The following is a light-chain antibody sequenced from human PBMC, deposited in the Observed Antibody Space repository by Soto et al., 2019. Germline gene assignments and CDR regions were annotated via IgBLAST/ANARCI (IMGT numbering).Light chain of an antibody. V-gene: IGKV3-15*01. CDR2: GAS. CDR1: QSVSSN. Sequence: EIVMTQSPATLSVSPGERATLSCRASQSVSSNLAWYQQKPGQAPRLLIYGASTRATGIPARFSGSGSGTEFTLTSSRLQSEGFAVYYCQQYNNWYTFGQGTKLEIK. J-gene: IGKJ2*01. CDR3: QQYNNWYT.